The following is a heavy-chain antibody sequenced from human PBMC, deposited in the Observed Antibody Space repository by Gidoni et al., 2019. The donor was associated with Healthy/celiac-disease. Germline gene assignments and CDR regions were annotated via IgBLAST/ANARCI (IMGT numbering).Heavy chain of an antibody. J-gene: IGHJ4*02. D-gene: IGHD3-3*01. CDR1: GGSFSGYY. Sequence: QVQLQQSGAGLLKPSETLSLTCAVYGGSFSGYYWSWIRQPPGKGLEWIGEINNSGSTNYNPSLKSRVTISVDTSKNQFSLKLSSVTAADTAVYYCARGYDFWSGYPHFDYWGQGTLVTVSS. CDR2: INNSGST. CDR3: ARGYDFWSGYPHFDY. V-gene: IGHV4-34*01.